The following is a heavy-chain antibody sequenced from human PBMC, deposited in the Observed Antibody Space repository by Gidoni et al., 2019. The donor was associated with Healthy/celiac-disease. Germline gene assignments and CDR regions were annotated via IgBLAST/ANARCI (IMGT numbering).Heavy chain of an antibody. CDR3: AKEGIAAAGGAEYFQH. CDR2: ISGSGGST. D-gene: IGHD6-13*01. J-gene: IGHJ1*01. V-gene: IGHV3-23*01. Sequence: EVQLLESGGGLVQPGGSLRLSCAASGFTFSSYAMGWVRQAPGKGLEWVSAISGSGGSTYYADSVKGRFTISRDNSKNTLYLQMNSLRAEDTAVYYCAKEGIAAAGGAEYFQHWGQGTLVTVSS. CDR1: GFTFSSYA.